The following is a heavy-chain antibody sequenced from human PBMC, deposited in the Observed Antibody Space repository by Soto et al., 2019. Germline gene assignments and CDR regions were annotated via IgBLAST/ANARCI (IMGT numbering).Heavy chain of an antibody. J-gene: IGHJ6*02. Sequence: SETLSLTCAVSGGSISSGVYSWSWIRQPPGKGLEWIGYIYHSGSTYYNPSLKSRVTISVDRSKNQFSLKLSLTSDDTAVYYCAKNGQPPYYYYGLDVWGQGTKVTVSS. CDR3: AKNGQPPYYYYGLDV. V-gene: IGHV4-30-2*02. CDR1: GGSISSGVYS. CDR2: IYHSGST. D-gene: IGHD2-8*01.